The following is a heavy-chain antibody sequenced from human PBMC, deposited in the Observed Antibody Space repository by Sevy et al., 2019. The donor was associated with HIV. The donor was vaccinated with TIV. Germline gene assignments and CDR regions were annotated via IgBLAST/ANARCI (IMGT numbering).Heavy chain of an antibody. CDR2: ISYDGSNK. Sequence: GGSLRLSCAASGFTFNIYAMHWVRQAPGKGLEWVAVISYDGSNKYYADSVKGRFTISRDNSKNTLYLQMNSLRAEDTAVYYCARDPSKSPYSSSWYHFDYWGQGTLVTVSS. D-gene: IGHD6-13*01. V-gene: IGHV3-30*04. CDR1: GFTFNIYA. J-gene: IGHJ4*02. CDR3: ARDPSKSPYSSSWYHFDY.